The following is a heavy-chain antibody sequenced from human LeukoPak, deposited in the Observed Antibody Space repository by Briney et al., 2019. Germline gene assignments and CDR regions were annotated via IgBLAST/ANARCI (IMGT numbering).Heavy chain of an antibody. Sequence: ASVKVSCKASGYTFTDYCMHWVRQAPGQALEWMGWINRNSGGTNYAQKFQGRVTMTRDTSISTAYMELSRLRSDDTAVYYCAKGYDFWSGYYSAAEYFQHWGQGTLVTVSS. CDR3: AKGYDFWSGYYSAAEYFQH. J-gene: IGHJ1*01. D-gene: IGHD3-3*01. V-gene: IGHV1-2*02. CDR1: GYTFTDYC. CDR2: INRNSGGT.